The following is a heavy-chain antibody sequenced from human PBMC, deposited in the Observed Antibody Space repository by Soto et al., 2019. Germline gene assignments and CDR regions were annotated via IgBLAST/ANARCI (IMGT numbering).Heavy chain of an antibody. Sequence: LRLSCAASGFTFSTYDMHWVRQVPGKGLEWVSAIGSAHDPYYLGSVKGRFSISRENAKNSLYLQMNSLRSDDTAVYYCARVREYYYDSSGYYYVSYYYYGMDVWGQGTTVTVSS. V-gene: IGHV3-13*05. D-gene: IGHD3-22*01. CDR1: GFTFSTYD. CDR3: ARVREYYYDSSGYYYVSYYYYGMDV. CDR2: IGSAHDP. J-gene: IGHJ6*02.